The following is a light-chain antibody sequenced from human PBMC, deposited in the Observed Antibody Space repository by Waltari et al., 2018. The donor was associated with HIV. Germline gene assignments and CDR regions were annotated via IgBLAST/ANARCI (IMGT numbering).Light chain of an antibody. Sequence: QSVVTQPPSASGTPGQRATLSCSGSASNIGGTTVNRYQHLPQPAPKLLIYNNDERPSGVPDRFSASKTGTAASLDISGLQSEDEADYYCATWDDGLSGWVFGGGTKLTVL. J-gene: IGLJ3*02. CDR3: ATWDDGLSGWV. CDR1: ASNIGGTT. CDR2: NND. V-gene: IGLV1-44*01.